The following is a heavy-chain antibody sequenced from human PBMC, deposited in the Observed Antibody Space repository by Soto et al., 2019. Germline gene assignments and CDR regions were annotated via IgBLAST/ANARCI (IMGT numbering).Heavy chain of an antibody. CDR3: ASSFTVPAAIGY. V-gene: IGHV4-59*01. CDR1: GGSISSYY. D-gene: IGHD2-2*02. Sequence: SETLSLTCTVSGGSISSYYWSWIRQPPGKGLEWIGYIYYSGSTNYNPSLKSRVTISVDTSKNQFSLKLSSVTAADTAVHYCASSFTVPAAIGYWGQGTLVTVSS. CDR2: IYYSGST. J-gene: IGHJ4*02.